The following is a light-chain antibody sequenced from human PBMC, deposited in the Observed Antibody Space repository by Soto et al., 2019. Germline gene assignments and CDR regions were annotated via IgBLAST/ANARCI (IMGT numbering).Light chain of an antibody. J-gene: IGLJ1*01. CDR1: SSDVGGYNY. Sequence: QSVLTQPASVSGSPGQSITISCTGTSSDVGGYNYVSLYQQHPGKAPKLMIYDVSNRPSGVSNRFSGSKSGNTASLTISGLQAEDEADYYCSSYTSSSTGYVFGTGTKVTVL. CDR2: DVS. V-gene: IGLV2-14*01. CDR3: SSYTSSSTGYV.